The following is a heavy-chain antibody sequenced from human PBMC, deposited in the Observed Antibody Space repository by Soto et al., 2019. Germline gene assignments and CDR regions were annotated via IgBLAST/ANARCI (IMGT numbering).Heavy chain of an antibody. D-gene: IGHD5-18*01. CDR1: GFTFSSYG. CDR2: ISYDGSNK. V-gene: IGHV3-30*18. J-gene: IGHJ6*02. Sequence: QVQLVESGGGVVQPGRSLRLSCAASGFTFSSYGMHWVRQAPGKGLEWVAVISYDGSNKYYADSVKGRLTISRDNSKNTLYLQMNSLRAEDTAVYYCAKERVAVRYSYGLPYYYGMDVWGQGTTVTVSS. CDR3: AKERVAVRYSYGLPYYYGMDV.